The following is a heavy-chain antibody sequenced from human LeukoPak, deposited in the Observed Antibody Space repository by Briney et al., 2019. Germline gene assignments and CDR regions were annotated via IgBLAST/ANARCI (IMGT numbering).Heavy chain of an antibody. J-gene: IGHJ6*03. CDR1: GDSISDYY. CDR2: IYTSGST. Sequence: SETLSLTCTVSGDSISDYYGSRIRQPVGKGLEWIGRIYTSGSTNYNPSLKSRVTMSIDTSKNQFSLNLISVTAADTAVYYCARDYDFWSGFAYYYMDVWGKGTTVTVSS. D-gene: IGHD3-3*01. CDR3: ARDYDFWSGFAYYYMDV. V-gene: IGHV4-4*07.